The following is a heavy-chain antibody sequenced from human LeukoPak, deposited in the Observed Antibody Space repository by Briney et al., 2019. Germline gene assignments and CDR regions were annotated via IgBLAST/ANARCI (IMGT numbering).Heavy chain of an antibody. J-gene: IGHJ4*02. D-gene: IGHD4-23*01. Sequence: GGSLSLSCAASGFTFSSYAMSWVRQAPGKGLGWVSAISGSGGSTYYADSVKGRFTISRDNSKNTLYLQMNSLRAEDTAVYYCAKDTSTAVVNGNYFDYWGQGTLVTVSS. CDR2: ISGSGGST. CDR3: AKDTSTAVVNGNYFDY. CDR1: GFTFSSYA. V-gene: IGHV3-23*01.